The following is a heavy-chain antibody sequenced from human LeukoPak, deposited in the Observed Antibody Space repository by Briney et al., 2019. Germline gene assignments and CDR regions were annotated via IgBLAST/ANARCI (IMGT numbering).Heavy chain of an antibody. D-gene: IGHD6-13*01. CDR3: ARDRGSSLYDYGMDV. Sequence: GGSLRLSCAASGFTFSSYSMNWVRQAPGKGLEWVSSISSSSSNIYYADSVKGRFTISRDNAKNSLYLQMNSLRAEDTAVYYCARDRGSSLYDYGMDVWGQGTTVTVSS. J-gene: IGHJ6*02. CDR2: ISSSSSNI. CDR1: GFTFSSYS. V-gene: IGHV3-21*01.